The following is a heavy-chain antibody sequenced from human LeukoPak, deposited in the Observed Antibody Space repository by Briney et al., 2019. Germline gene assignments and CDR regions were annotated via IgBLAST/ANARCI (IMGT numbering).Heavy chain of an antibody. CDR2: ISSSGSTI. D-gene: IGHD2-2*01. V-gene: IGHV3-48*03. Sequence: GGSLRLSCAASGFTFSSYEMNWVRQAPGKGLEWVSYISSSGSTIYYADSVKGRFTISRDNARNSLYLQMNSLSAEDTAVYYCAKWFVVPRPNWIDPWGQGTLVTVSS. CDR1: GFTFSSYE. J-gene: IGHJ5*02. CDR3: AKWFVVPRPNWIDP.